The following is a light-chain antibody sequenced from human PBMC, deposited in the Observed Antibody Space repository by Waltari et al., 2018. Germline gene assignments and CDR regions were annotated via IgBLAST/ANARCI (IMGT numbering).Light chain of an antibody. J-gene: IGLJ3*02. CDR1: SHINVGYFN. Sequence: QPVLTQPPSPPASPVESARLTRTLPSHINVGYFNISWNQQKPGSPPRFLLYYMSDSEKAQGSGVPIRFSGAKDAAADAGILLSSGLQAEDEADYDCMFWPGNVWVFGGVTKLTVL. CDR2: YMSDSEK. V-gene: IGLV5-37*01. CDR3: MFWPGNVWV.